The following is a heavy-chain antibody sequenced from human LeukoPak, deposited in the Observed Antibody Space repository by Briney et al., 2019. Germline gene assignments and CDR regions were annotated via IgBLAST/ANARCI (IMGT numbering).Heavy chain of an antibody. V-gene: IGHV4-30-2*01. J-gene: IGHJ4*02. CDR3: ATQSGSGRFDY. D-gene: IGHD3-3*01. CDR2: SYHSRSH. CDR1: GDSISSGGYS. Sequence: SQTLSLTCAVSGDSISSGGYSWRWIRQPPGKGLEWIGRSYHSRSHYYDPSIESRVTISVDRSKNQFSLKLSSVAAADTAVYYCATQSGSGRFDYWGQGTLVTVSS.